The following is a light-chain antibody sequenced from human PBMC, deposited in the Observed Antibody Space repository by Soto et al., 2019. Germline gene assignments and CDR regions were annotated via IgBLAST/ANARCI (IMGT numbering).Light chain of an antibody. V-gene: IGKV3-15*01. CDR3: KQYKGT. J-gene: IGKJ1*01. CDR2: GAS. CDR1: QSVSSN. Sequence: IAITHSPATLSVSPLALATLSCRASQSVSSNLAWYQQKPGQAPRLLIYGASTRATGIPARFSGSGSGTEFTLTISSVQSEDFAVYYCKQYKGTFGQGTKVDIK.